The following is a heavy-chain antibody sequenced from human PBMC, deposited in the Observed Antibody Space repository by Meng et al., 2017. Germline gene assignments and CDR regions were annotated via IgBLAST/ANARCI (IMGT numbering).Heavy chain of an antibody. CDR2: ISYDGSNK. V-gene: IGHV3-30*01. D-gene: IGHD3-10*01. CDR3: ASMGY. J-gene: IGHJ4*02. Sequence: QVQRVGSGGGGVQPGRSLRLPCAASGFTFSSYAMHWVRQAPGKGLEWVAVISYDGSNKYYADSVKGRFTISRDNSKNTLYLQMNSLRAEDTAVYYCASMGYWGQGTLVTVSS. CDR1: GFTFSSYA.